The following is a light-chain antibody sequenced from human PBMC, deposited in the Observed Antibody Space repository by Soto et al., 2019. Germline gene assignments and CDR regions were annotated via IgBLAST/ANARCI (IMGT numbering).Light chain of an antibody. Sequence: QAVVTQPPSVSGAPGQRVTISCTGSSSNIGAGYDVHWYQHLPGTAPELLVHGNNDRPSGVPDRFSASKSDTSASLAITGLQVEDEADYYCQSFDSRLSGWVFGGGTKLTVL. CDR2: GNN. V-gene: IGLV1-40*01. J-gene: IGLJ2*01. CDR1: SSNIGAGYD. CDR3: QSFDSRLSGWV.